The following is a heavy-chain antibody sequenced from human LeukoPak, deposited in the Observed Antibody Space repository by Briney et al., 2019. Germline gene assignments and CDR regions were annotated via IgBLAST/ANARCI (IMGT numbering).Heavy chain of an antibody. V-gene: IGHV4-31*03. CDR1: GGSLSSGGYY. J-gene: IGHJ6*03. D-gene: IGHD1-26*01. CDR2: IYYSGST. Sequence: PSQTLSLTCTVSGGSLSSGGYYWSWLRPHPGKGLEWVGYIYYSGSTYYNPSLKSRVTISEHTSKNQFSLKRSAVTDADTAVYDCARLTSYQQATGGYYYYMDVWGKGTTVTVSS. CDR3: ARLTSYQQATGGYYYYMDV.